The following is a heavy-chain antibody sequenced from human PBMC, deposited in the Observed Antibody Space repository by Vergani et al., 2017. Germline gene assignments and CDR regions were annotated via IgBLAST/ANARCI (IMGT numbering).Heavy chain of an antibody. J-gene: IGHJ4*02. CDR3: AREVSAGRESFDY. CDR2: IYSGGST. D-gene: IGHD6-13*01. Sequence: EVQLVESGGGLVQPGGSLRLSCAASGFTVSSNYMSWVRQAPGKGLEWVSVIYSGGSTYYADSVKGRFTISRDNSKNTLYLQMNSLRAEDTAVYYCAREVSAGRESFDYWCQGTLVTVSS. V-gene: IGHV3-66*01. CDR1: GFTVSSNY.